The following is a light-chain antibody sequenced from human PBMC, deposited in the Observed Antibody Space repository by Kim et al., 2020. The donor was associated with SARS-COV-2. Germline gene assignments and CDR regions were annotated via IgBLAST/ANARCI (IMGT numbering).Light chain of an antibody. V-gene: IGKV3-15*01. J-gene: IGKJ5*01. CDR2: DAS. Sequence: EIVMTQSPATLSVPPGERAALSCKSSQNVGTKLAWYQQKPGQAPRLLIYDASTRASGIPDRFFGSGSGTEFTLIIGRLQSEDFALYYCQQYQNWPPISVGQGTRLEIK. CDR1: QNVGTK. CDR3: QQYQNWPPIS.